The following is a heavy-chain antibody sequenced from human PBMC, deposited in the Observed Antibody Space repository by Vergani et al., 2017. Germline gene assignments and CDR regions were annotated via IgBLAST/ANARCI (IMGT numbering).Heavy chain of an antibody. CDR3: AKRGGDYDFWSGYSTWGFVDY. Sequence: EVQLLESGGGLVQPGGSLRLSCAASGFTFSSYAMSWVRQAPGKGLEWVSAISGSGGSTYYADSVKGRFTISRDNSKNTLYLQMNSLRAEDTAVYYCAKRGGDYDFWSGYSTWGFVDYGGQGTLVTVSA. J-gene: IGHJ4*02. D-gene: IGHD3-3*01. CDR1: GFTFSSYA. V-gene: IGHV3-23*01. CDR2: ISGSGGST.